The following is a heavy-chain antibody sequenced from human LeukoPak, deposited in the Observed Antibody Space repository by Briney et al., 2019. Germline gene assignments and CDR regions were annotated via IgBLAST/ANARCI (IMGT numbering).Heavy chain of an antibody. V-gene: IGHV3-30-3*01. Sequence: GGSLRLSCAASGFIFSSYLMHWVRQAPRKGLEWVALISSDGSKEYYADSVKGRFTISRDNAKNSLSLQMNSLRAEDTAVYYCAHLSRLGELHGSWGQGTLVTVSS. D-gene: IGHD3-16*01. CDR1: GFIFSSYL. J-gene: IGHJ5*02. CDR3: AHLSRLGELHGS. CDR2: ISSDGSKE.